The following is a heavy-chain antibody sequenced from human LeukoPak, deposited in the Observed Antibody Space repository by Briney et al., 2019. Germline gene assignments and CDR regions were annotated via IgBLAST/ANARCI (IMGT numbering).Heavy chain of an antibody. CDR1: GGSISSGYYY. V-gene: IGHV4-38-2*02. CDR2: IYHGGST. Sequence: PETPSLTCTVSGGSISSGYYYWGWIRLPPGKGLEWIGSIYHGGSTYYNPSLKSRVTISVDTSNNPSSLKLSSVTAADPAVYYCARDSLNDYGDLGAGIDYGGQATLVTVPS. D-gene: IGHD4-17*01. J-gene: IGHJ4*01. CDR3: ARDSLNDYGDLGAGIDY.